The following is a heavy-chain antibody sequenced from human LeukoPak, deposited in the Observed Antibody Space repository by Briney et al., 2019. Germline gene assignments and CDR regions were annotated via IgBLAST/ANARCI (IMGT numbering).Heavy chain of an antibody. V-gene: IGHV4-59*01. CDR2: IYYSGST. J-gene: IGHJ3*02. Sequence: SETLSLTCTVSGGSISSYYWSWIRQPPGKGLEWIGYIYYSGSTNYNPSLKSRVTISVDTSKNQFSLELSSVTAADTAVYYCARWSGYYYDSSGSDDAFDIWGQGTMVTVSS. CDR3: ARWSGYYYDSSGSDDAFDI. D-gene: IGHD3-22*01. CDR1: GGSISSYY.